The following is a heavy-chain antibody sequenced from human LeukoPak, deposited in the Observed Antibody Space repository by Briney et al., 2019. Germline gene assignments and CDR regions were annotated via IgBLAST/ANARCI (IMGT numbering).Heavy chain of an antibody. CDR3: ARDRGQWELLAFDY. CDR2: IWYDGSNK. CDR1: GFTFSSYG. J-gene: IGHJ4*02. D-gene: IGHD1-26*01. Sequence: GGSLRLPCAASGFTFSSYGMHWVRQAPGKGLEWVAVIWYDGSNKYYADSVKGRFTISRDNSKNTLYLQMNSLRAEDTAVYYCARDRGQWELLAFDYWGQGTLVTVSS. V-gene: IGHV3-33*01.